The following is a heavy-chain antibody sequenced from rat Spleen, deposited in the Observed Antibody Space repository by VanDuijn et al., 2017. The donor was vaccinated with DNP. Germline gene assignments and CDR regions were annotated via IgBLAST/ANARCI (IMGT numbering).Heavy chain of an antibody. D-gene: IGHD1-7*01. Sequence: EVQLVESGGGLVQPGRSLKLSCAASGFTFSNYGMHWIRQAPKKGLEWVATILYDGSRTYYPDSVKGRFTVSRDNAKSSLYLQMNSLKSEDTATYYCARALWVSWYFDFWGPGTMVTVSS. CDR1: GFTFSNYG. CDR3: ARALWVSWYFDF. CDR2: ILYDGSRT. V-gene: IGHV5-19*01. J-gene: IGHJ1*01.